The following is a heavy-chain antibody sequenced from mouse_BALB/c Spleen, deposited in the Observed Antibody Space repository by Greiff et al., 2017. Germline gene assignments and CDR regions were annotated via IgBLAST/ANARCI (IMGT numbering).Heavy chain of an antibody. CDR3: ARSRGANFDD. CDR1: GFNIKDYY. Sequence: VTLKVSGAELVRPGALVKLSCKASGFNIKDYYMHWVKQRPEQGLEWIGWIDPENGNTIYDPKFQGKASITADTSSNTAYLQLSSLTSEDTAVYYCARSRGANFDDWGQGTTLTVSS. V-gene: IGHV14-1*02. CDR2: IDPENGNT. J-gene: IGHJ2*01.